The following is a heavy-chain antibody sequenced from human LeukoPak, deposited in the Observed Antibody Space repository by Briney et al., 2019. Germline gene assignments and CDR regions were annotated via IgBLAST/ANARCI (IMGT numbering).Heavy chain of an antibody. CDR3: ARGPTISETGYFDY. Sequence: SETLSLTCAVYGGSFSAYYWSWIRQSPGKGLEWIAEINHRGDTNYNPSVKSRVSISVDTSKNQFSLKVTSLTAADTAVYYCARGPTISETGYFDYWGQGTLVAVSS. CDR1: GGSFSAYY. CDR2: INHRGDT. V-gene: IGHV4-34*01. D-gene: IGHD1-1*01. J-gene: IGHJ4*03.